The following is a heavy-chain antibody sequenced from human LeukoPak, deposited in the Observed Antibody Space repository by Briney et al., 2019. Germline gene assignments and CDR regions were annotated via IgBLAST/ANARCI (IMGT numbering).Heavy chain of an antibody. J-gene: IGHJ4*02. D-gene: IGHD3-3*01. CDR1: GFTVSSNY. Sequence: GGSLRLSCAASGFTVSSNYMSWVRQAPGKGLEWVSVIYSGGSTYYADSVKGRFTISRDNAKNSLYLQMNSLRAEDTAVYYCARLREIPVFGVVTKSTSYFDYWGQGTLVTVSS. CDR2: IYSGGST. V-gene: IGHV3-53*01. CDR3: ARLREIPVFGVVTKSTSYFDY.